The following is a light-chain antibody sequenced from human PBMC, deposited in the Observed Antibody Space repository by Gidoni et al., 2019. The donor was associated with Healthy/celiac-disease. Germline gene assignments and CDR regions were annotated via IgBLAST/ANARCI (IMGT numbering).Light chain of an antibody. CDR3: QQRSNWPKT. Sequence: VSPHSPATLSLSPGERATLSCRARQSVSSYLAWYQQKPGQAPRLLIYDASNRATGIPARFSGSGSGTDFTLTISSLEPEDFAVYYCQQRSNWPKTFGQXTKVEIK. V-gene: IGKV3-11*01. CDR2: DAS. CDR1: QSVSSY. J-gene: IGKJ1*01.